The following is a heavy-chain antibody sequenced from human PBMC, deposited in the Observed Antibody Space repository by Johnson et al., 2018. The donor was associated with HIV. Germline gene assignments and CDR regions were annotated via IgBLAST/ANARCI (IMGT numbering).Heavy chain of an antibody. D-gene: IGHD1-26*01. CDR1: GFSFSDHY. CDR2: ISYDGSNK. V-gene: IGHV3-30*03. J-gene: IGHJ3*02. CDR3: ARETAGATNDAFDI. Sequence: QVQVVESGGGLVQPGGSLRLSCAASGFSFSDHYMDWVRPAPGKGLEWVAIISYDGSNKYYADSVKGRFTISRDNAKKSLYLQMNSLRAEDTAVYYCARETAGATNDAFDIWGQGTMVTVSS.